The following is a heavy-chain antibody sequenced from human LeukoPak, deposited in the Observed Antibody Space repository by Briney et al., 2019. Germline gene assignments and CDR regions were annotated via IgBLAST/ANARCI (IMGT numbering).Heavy chain of an antibody. CDR2: MYYSGST. Sequence: PLETLSLTCTVSGGSISSYYWSWIRQPPGKGLEWIGYMYYSGSTNYNPSLKSRVTISVDTSKNQFSLHLSSVTAADTAVYYCARGFRGASFDYWGQGTLVTVSS. D-gene: IGHD1-26*01. CDR1: GGSISSYY. V-gene: IGHV4-59*01. CDR3: ARGFRGASFDY. J-gene: IGHJ4*02.